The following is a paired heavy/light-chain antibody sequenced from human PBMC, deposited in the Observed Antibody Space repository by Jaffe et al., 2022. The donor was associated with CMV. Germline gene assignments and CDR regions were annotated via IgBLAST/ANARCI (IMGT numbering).Heavy chain of an antibody. CDR3: ARYCSGAGCDTGIAFDI. Sequence: QVQLQESGPGLVKPSGTLSLTCAVSGGSISSGNWWNWVRQPPGKGLEWIGEIFPSGSTNYNPSLKSRATISVDKSKNQFSLNLNSVTAADTAVYYCARYCSGAGCDTGIAFDIWGQGTLVTVSS. J-gene: IGHJ3*02. V-gene: IGHV4-4*02. D-gene: IGHD2-15*01. CDR2: IFPSGST. CDR1: GGSISSGNW.
Light chain of an antibody. CDR3: QQYYNTPRT. J-gene: IGKJ1*01. Sequence: DIVMTQSPDSLAVSLGERATINCKSSQSVLYSSNNKNYLAWFQQKPGQPPKLLIYWASTRKSGVPDRFSGSGSETDFTLTISSLQAEDVAVYYCQQYYNTPRTFGQGTKVEIK. CDR1: QSVLYSSNNKNY. CDR2: WAS. V-gene: IGKV4-1*01.